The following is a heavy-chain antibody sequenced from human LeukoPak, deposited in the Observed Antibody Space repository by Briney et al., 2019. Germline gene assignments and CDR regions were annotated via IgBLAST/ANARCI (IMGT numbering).Heavy chain of an antibody. CDR1: GFTFSSYG. J-gene: IGHJ6*02. D-gene: IGHD6-13*01. Sequence: PGWSLRLSCAASGFTFSSYGMHWVRQAPGKGLEWVAVISYDGSNKYYADSVKGRFTISRDNSKNTLYLQMNSLRAEDTAVYYCANSAAGTLYGMDVWGQGTTVTVSS. CDR2: ISYDGSNK. V-gene: IGHV3-30*18. CDR3: ANSAAGTLYGMDV.